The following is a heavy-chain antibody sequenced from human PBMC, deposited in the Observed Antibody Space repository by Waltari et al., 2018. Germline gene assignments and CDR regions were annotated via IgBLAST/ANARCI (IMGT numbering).Heavy chain of an antibody. CDR3: ASGIAVAGIWPEYFQR. CDR1: GGSISSYY. V-gene: IGHV4-4*07. Sequence: QVQLQESGPGLVKPSETLSLTCTVSGGSISSYYWSWIRQPAGKGLEWIGRIYTSGSTNYNPSLKSRVTMSVDTSKNQFSLKLSSVTAADTAVYYCASGIAVAGIWPEYFQRWGQGTLVTVSS. D-gene: IGHD6-19*01. CDR2: IYTSGST. J-gene: IGHJ1*01.